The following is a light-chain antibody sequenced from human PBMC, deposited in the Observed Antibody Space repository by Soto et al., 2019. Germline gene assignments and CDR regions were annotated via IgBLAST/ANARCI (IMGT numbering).Light chain of an antibody. V-gene: IGKV1-9*01. CDR3: QQYSVYWT. CDR1: QGVRSY. J-gene: IGKJ1*01. Sequence: IHLTQSPSSLSASVGDRVTITCRASQGVRSYLAWFQQRPGKAPKLLIFGASTLQNGVPARFSGGGFGTEFTLTINSLQPDDFATYYCQQYSVYWTFGQGTKVDI. CDR2: GAS.